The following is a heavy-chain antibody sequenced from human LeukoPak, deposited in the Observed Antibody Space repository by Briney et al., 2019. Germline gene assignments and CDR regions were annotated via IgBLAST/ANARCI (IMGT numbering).Heavy chain of an antibody. J-gene: IGHJ4*02. D-gene: IGHD2-15*01. CDR2: IYPVDSDT. CDR1: GYKFTSYW. V-gene: IGHV5-51*01. CDR3: ARTRGYCTGDSCFSHYFDF. Sequence: GESLKISCKASGYKFTSYWIAWVRQMPGEGLEWLGIIYPVDSDTRYSPSFQDQVTISADKSINTAYLQWSGLKAADTAIYYCARTRGYCTGDSCFSHYFDFWGQGTLVTVSS.